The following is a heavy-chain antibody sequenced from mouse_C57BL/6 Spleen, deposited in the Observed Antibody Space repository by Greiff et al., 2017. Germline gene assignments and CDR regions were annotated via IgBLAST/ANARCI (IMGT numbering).Heavy chain of an antibody. CDR1: GYAFSSYW. CDR2: IYPGDGDT. V-gene: IGHV1-80*01. J-gene: IGHJ1*03. Sequence: VQLQQSGAELVKPGASVKISCKASGYAFSSYWMNWVKQRPGKGLEWIGQIYPGDGDTNYNGKFKGKATLTADNSSSTAYMQLSSLTSEDSAVYFCARGGDGYNWYFDVWGTGTTVTVSS. CDR3: ARGGDGYNWYFDV. D-gene: IGHD2-3*01.